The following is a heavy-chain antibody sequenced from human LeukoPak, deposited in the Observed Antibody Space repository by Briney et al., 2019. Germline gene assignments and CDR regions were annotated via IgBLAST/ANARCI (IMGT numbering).Heavy chain of an antibody. CDR3: ARSFVVVPGAIDWFDP. Sequence: ASVKVSCKASGYTFSSYAMNWVRQSPGQGLEWMGWINTNTGNPVYAQGFTGRFVFSLDTLVRTAYLQINSLKAEDTAVYYCARSFVVVPGAIDWFDPWGQGTLVTVSS. V-gene: IGHV7-4-1*02. J-gene: IGHJ5*02. D-gene: IGHD2-2*02. CDR1: GYTFSSYA. CDR2: INTNTGNP.